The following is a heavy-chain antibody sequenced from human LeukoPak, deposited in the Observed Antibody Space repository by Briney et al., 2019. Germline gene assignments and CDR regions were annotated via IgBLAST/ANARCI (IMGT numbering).Heavy chain of an antibody. J-gene: IGHJ4*02. CDR1: GGSLSSNNYY. V-gene: IGHV4-39*07. CDR3: ARMFDYYDSRGYFDY. D-gene: IGHD3-22*01. Sequence: PSETLSLTCTVSGGSLSSNNYYWGWIRQPPGKGLEWIATIHYSGATYYKPSLKSRVTISVDTSENQFSLKVTSVIAADTAVYYCARMFDYYDSRGYFDYWGQGTLVTVSS. CDR2: IHYSGAT.